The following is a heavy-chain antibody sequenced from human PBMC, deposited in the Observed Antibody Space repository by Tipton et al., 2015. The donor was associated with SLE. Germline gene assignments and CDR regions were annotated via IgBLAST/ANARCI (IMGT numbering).Heavy chain of an antibody. D-gene: IGHD3-3*01. CDR2: IAAYNFKT. CDR1: GYTFTSYG. V-gene: IGHV1-18*01. Sequence: QSGAEVKKPGASVKVSCKASGYTFTSYGVSWVRQAPGQGLEWMGWIAAYNFKTNYAQRFQGRVTMTADPSTSTAYMELRSLRSDDTAVYYCARILFDYYYYKDVWVKGTTVTVSS. J-gene: IGHJ6*03. CDR3: ARILFDYYYYKDV.